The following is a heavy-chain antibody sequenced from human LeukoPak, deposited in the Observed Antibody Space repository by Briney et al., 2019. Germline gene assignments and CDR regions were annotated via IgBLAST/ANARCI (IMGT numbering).Heavy chain of an antibody. CDR1: GGSISSGGYS. CDR3: ARINTYYYGSGTFGY. D-gene: IGHD3-10*01. CDR2: IYHSGST. J-gene: IGHJ4*02. Sequence: PSETLSLTCAVSGGSISSGGYSWSWIRQPPGKGLEWIGYIYHSGSTYYNPSLKSRVTISVDRSKNQFSLKLSSVTAADTAVYYCARINTYYYGSGTFGYWGQGTLVTVSS. V-gene: IGHV4-30-2*01.